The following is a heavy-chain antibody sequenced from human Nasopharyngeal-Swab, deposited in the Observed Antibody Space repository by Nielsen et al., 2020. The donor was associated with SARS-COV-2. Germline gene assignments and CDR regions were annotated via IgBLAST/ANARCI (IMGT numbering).Heavy chain of an antibody. V-gene: IGHV4-34*01. J-gene: IGHJ4*02. Sequence: RQAPGKGLEWIGEINHSGSTNDNPSLKSRVTISVDTSKNQFSLKLSSVTAADTAVYYCARGPTQQLVRDYWGQGTLVTVSS. CDR3: ARGPTQQLVRDY. CDR2: INHSGST. D-gene: IGHD6-13*01.